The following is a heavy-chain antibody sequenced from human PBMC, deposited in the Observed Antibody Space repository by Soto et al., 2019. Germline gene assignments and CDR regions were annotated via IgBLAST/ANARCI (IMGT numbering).Heavy chain of an antibody. D-gene: IGHD6-13*01. Sequence: QITLKESGPPLVKPTQTLTLTCTFSGFSLSTSGVGVGWIRQPPGKALEWLALIYWDDDKRYSPSLKSRLTIXKXTXXNQVVLTMPNMDPVDTATYYCAHSTHLAAAGTFAYWGQGTLVTVSS. J-gene: IGHJ4*02. CDR2: IYWDDDK. CDR3: AHSTHLAAAGTFAY. V-gene: IGHV2-5*02. CDR1: GFSLSTSGVG.